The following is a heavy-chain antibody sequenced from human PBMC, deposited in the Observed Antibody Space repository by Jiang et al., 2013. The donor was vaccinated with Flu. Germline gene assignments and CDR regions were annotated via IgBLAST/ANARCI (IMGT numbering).Heavy chain of an antibody. Sequence: GSGLVKPSETLSLTCTVSGGSVTSDTYYWVWIRQPPGKGLEWIGSIYYSGSTFYNPSLKSRVTISVDTSKNHFSLKLSSVTAADTAVYFCARDPKISGFELPYFDYWGQGPWSPSP. J-gene: IGHJ4*02. D-gene: IGHD5-12*01. V-gene: IGHV4-39*07. CDR3: ARDPKISGFELPYFDY. CDR2: IYYSGST. CDR1: GGSVTSDTYY.